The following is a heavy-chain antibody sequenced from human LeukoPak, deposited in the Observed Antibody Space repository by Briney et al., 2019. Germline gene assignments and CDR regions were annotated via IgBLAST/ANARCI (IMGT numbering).Heavy chain of an antibody. D-gene: IGHD3-9*01. CDR2: IYYSGTT. CDR1: GGSISSYY. CDR3: AIGDWASPDY. V-gene: IGHV4-59*08. J-gene: IGHJ4*02. Sequence: SETLSLTCTVSGGSISSYYWSRIRQPPGKGLEWIGYIYYSGTTNYNPSLKSRVTISVDTSKNQFSLKLSSVTAADTAVYYCAIGDWASPDYWGQGTLVTVSS.